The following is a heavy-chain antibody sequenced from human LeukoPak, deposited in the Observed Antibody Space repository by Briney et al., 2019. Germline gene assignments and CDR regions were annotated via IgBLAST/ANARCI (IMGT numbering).Heavy chain of an antibody. CDR1: GYTFTGYY. Sequence: ASVKVSCKASGYTFTGYYMHWVRQAPGQGLEWMGWTNPNSGGTNYAQKFQGRVTMTRDTSISTAYMELSRLRSDDTAVYYCARGRFYYDSSGYYPYFDYWGQGTLVTVSS. D-gene: IGHD3-22*01. CDR2: TNPNSGGT. J-gene: IGHJ4*02. V-gene: IGHV1-2*02. CDR3: ARGRFYYDSSGYYPYFDY.